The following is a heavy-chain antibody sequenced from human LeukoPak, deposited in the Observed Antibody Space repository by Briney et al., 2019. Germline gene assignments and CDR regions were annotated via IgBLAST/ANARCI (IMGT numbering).Heavy chain of an antibody. J-gene: IGHJ4*02. CDR3: ARETGSGYFDY. V-gene: IGHV1-69*06. D-gene: IGHD3-10*01. Sequence: SVKVSCKASGGTFSSYAISWVRQAPGQGLEWMGRIIPIFGTANYAQKFQGRVTITADKYTSTAYMELSSLRSEDTAVYYCARETGSGYFDYWGQGTLVTVSS. CDR2: IIPIFGTA. CDR1: GGTFSSYA.